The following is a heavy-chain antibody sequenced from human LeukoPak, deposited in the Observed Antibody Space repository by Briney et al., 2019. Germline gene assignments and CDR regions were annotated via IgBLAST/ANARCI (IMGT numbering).Heavy chain of an antibody. CDR2: IYHSGST. CDR3: AGGNGWELRIFDY. V-gene: IGHV4-30-2*01. D-gene: IGHD4-23*01. J-gene: IGHJ4*02. Sequence: SQTLSLTCTVSGGSISSGGYYWSWIRQPPGKGLEWIGYIYHSGSTYYNPSLKSRVTISVDRSKNQFSLKLSSVTAADTAVYYCAGGNGWELRIFDYWGQGTLVTVSS. CDR1: GGSISSGGYY.